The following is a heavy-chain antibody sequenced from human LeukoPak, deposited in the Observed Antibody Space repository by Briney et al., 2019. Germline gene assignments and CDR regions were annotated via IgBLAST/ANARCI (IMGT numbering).Heavy chain of an antibody. Sequence: ASVKVSCKASGGTFSSYAIIWVRQAPGQGLEWMGRIIPILGIANYAQKFQGRVTITADKSTSTAYMELSSLRSEDTAVYYCARPALSDAFDIWGQGTMVTVSS. J-gene: IGHJ3*02. CDR1: GGTFSSYA. CDR2: IIPILGIA. D-gene: IGHD3-9*01. V-gene: IGHV1-69*04. CDR3: ARPALSDAFDI.